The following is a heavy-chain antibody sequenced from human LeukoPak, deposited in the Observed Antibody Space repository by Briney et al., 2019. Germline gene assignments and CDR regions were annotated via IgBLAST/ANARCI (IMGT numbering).Heavy chain of an antibody. V-gene: IGHV3-20*04. CDR1: GFTFDDYG. CDR2: INWNSRNI. D-gene: IGHD6-13*01. CDR3: ARASSSWVQTPYYMDV. J-gene: IGHJ6*03. Sequence: GGSLRLSCAASGFTFDDYGVNWVRQAPGKGLEWVSGINWNSRNIGYADSVKGRFTISRDNAKKVLYLQMNSLRAEDTALYYCARASSSWVQTPYYMDVWGKGTTVTVSS.